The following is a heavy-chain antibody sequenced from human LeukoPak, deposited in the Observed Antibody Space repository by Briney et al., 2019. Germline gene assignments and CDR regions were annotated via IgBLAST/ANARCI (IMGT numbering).Heavy chain of an antibody. J-gene: IGHJ4*02. CDR1: GGSFSDYY. V-gene: IGHV4-34*01. D-gene: IGHD3-10*01. CDR3: ARGYGSGSYYVY. Sequence: SETLSLTCTVYGGSFSDYYWSWIRQPPGKGLEWIGEINHRGSTNYNPSLKSRVTISLDTSKNQFSLRLSSVTAADTAVYFCARGYGSGSYYVYWGQGTLVTVSS. CDR2: INHRGST.